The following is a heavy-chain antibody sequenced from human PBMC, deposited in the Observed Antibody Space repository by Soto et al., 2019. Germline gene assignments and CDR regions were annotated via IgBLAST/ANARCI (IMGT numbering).Heavy chain of an antibody. CDR1: GYTFTSYY. CDR2: INPSGGST. V-gene: IGHV1-46*01. D-gene: IGHD1-1*01. J-gene: IGHJ3*02. CDR3: AREWVHHAFDI. Sequence: ASVKVSCKASGYTFTSYYMHWVRQAPGQGLEWMGIINPSGGSTSYAQKFQGRVTMTRDTSTRTVYMELSSLRSEDTAVYYCAREWVHHAFDIWGQGTMVTVSS.